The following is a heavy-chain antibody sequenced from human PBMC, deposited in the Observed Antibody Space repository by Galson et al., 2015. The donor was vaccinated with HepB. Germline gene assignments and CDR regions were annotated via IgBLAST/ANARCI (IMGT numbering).Heavy chain of an antibody. CDR2: IYYSGST. J-gene: IGHJ5*02. D-gene: IGHD6-6*01. CDR3: ARGTGVSLTPNWFDP. V-gene: IGHV4-31*03. Sequence: QVQLQESGPGLVKPSQTLSLTCTVSGGSISSGGYYWSWIRQHPGKGLEWIGYIYYSGSTYYNPSLKSRVTISVDTSKNQFSLKLSSVTAADTAVYYCARGTGVSLTPNWFDPWGQGTLVTVSS. CDR1: GGSISSGGYY.